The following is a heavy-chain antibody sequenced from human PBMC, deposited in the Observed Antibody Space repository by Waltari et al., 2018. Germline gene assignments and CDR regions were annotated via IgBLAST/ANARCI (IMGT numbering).Heavy chain of an antibody. J-gene: IGHJ4*02. D-gene: IGHD6-13*01. CDR3: ARSLHVFKAAAGMFDY. CDR2: IYYSGTT. Sequence: QLQLQESGPGLVKPSGTLSLTCTVSADSISSGDSYWGWIRQPPGKGLEWIGSIYYSGTTSYNPSLRSRVTMSVDTSKKQFSLKLSSVTAADTAVYYCARSLHVFKAAAGMFDYWGQGTLVTVSS. CDR1: ADSISSGDSY. V-gene: IGHV4-39*01.